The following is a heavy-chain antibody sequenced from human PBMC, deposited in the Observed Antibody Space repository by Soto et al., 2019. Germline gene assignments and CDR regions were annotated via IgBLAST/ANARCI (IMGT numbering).Heavy chain of an antibody. CDR3: SRENYYGGHVIVIADL. CDR1: GFTFSTYA. CDR2: VSSEGVTQ. V-gene: IGHV3-30-3*01. J-gene: IGHJ2*01. Sequence: QVQLVESGGGIVQPGRSLRLSCTASGFTFSTYAMQWVRQAPGKGLEWVAVVSSEGVTQFYADSVKGRFTISRDNSNHSRYLHMCRLTTYDAPTSYCSRENYYGGHVIVIADLWGRGTLV. D-gene: IGHD3-10*01.